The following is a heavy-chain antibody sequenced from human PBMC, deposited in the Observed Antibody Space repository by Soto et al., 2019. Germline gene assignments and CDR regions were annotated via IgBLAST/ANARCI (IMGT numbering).Heavy chain of an antibody. V-gene: IGHV3-23*01. CDR2: ISGSGGST. CDR3: ASRGSGLYYDY. CDR1: AFTFSSYA. J-gene: IGHJ4*02. Sequence: EVQLLESGGGLVQPGGSLRLSCAASAFTFSSYAMNWVRQAPGKGLEWVSVISGSGGSTYYADSVKGRFTISRDNSKNTLYLQMNSLRAEDTAVYYCASRGSGLYYDYWGQGTLVTVSS. D-gene: IGHD6-19*01.